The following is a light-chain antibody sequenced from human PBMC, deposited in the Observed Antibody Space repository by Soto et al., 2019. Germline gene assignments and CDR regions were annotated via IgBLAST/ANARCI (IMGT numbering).Light chain of an antibody. CDR3: QHCNDWSA. J-gene: IGKJ5*01. CDR2: GAS. V-gene: IGKV3-15*01. CDR1: QSVSDN. Sequence: EIVMTQSPDTLSVSPRERATLSCRASQSVSDNLAWYQQKPGQPPRLLIYGASTRATGVPSRFSGSESGRDFTLTISSLQSEDFAVYYCQHCNDWSAFGQGTRLEIK.